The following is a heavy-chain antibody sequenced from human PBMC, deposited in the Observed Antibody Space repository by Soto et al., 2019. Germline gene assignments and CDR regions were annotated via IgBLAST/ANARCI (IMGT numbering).Heavy chain of an antibody. CDR1: GFTFSSYG. J-gene: IGHJ6*02. CDR3: ERELSTGWYVENNYYGMDV. D-gene: IGHD6-19*01. CDR2: IWYDGSNK. V-gene: IGHV3-33*01. Sequence: GGSLRLSCAASGFTFSSYGMHWVRQAPGKGLEWVAVIWYDGSNKYYADSVKGRFTISRDNSKNTLYLQMNSLRAEDTAVYYCERELSTGWYVENNYYGMDVWGQGTMVTVSS.